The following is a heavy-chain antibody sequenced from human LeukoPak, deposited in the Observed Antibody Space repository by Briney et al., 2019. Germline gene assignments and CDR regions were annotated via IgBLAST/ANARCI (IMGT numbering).Heavy chain of an antibody. CDR2: IYTSGST. CDR3: ARDPGGVYYYDSSGYYYDWYFDL. D-gene: IGHD3-22*01. Sequence: PSETLSLTCTVSGGSISTYYWSWIRQPAGKGLEWIGRIYTSGSTNYNPSLKSRVTMSVDTSKNQFSLKLSSVTAADTAVYYCARDPGGVYYYDSSGYYYDWYFDLWGRGTLVTVSS. V-gene: IGHV4-4*07. CDR1: GGSISTYY. J-gene: IGHJ2*01.